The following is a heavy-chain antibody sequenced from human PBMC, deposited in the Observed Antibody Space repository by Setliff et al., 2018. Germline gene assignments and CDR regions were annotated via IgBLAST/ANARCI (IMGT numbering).Heavy chain of an antibody. CDR3: ARAPRYFDPTGSYFDF. Sequence: PSETLSVTCTVSGASVSGNSYYWGWIRQPPGKGLEWIASTYYSGNTYYNPSLKSRVTVSVDTSKNQFSLKLTSVTAADTAVYYCARAPRYFDPTGSYFDFWGQGTLVTVSS. V-gene: IGHV4-39*07. D-gene: IGHD3-22*01. CDR1: GASVSGNSYY. J-gene: IGHJ4*02. CDR2: TYYSGNT.